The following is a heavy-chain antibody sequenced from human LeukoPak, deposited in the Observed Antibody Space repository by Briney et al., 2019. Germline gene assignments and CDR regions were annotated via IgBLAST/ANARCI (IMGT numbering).Heavy chain of an antibody. V-gene: IGHV4-39*07. CDR3: ARVELTYYYYYMDV. J-gene: IGHJ6*03. CDR2: IYYSGST. Sequence: SETLSLTCTVSGGSLSSSSYYWGWIRQPPGKGLEWIGSIYYSGSTYYNPSLKGRVTISVDTSRNQFSLKLSSVTAADTAVYYCARVELTYYYYYMDVWGKGTTVTVSS. D-gene: IGHD1-7*01. CDR1: GGSLSSSSYY.